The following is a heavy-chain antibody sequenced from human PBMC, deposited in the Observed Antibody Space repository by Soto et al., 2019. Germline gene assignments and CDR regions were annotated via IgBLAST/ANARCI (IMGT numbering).Heavy chain of an antibody. CDR3: AHSRRVYTRPLGPAFDY. V-gene: IGHV2-5*02. D-gene: IGHD2-2*02. Sequence: SGPTLVNATRTVRLTCTFSGFSLSTSGVGVGWIRQPPGKALEWLALIYWDDDKRYSPSLKSRLTITKDTSKNQVVLTMTNMDPVDTATYYCAHSRRVYTRPLGPAFDYWGQGTLVTVSS. CDR1: GFSLSTSGVG. CDR2: IYWDDDK. J-gene: IGHJ4*02.